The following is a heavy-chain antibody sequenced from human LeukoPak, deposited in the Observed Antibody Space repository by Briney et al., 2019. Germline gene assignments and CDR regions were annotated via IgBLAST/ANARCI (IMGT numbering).Heavy chain of an antibody. Sequence: GGSLRLSCAASGFTFDDYGMSWVRQAPGKGLEWVSDINWNGGSTGYADSVKGRFTISRDNSKNTLYLQMNSLRAEDTAVYYCAKGITMIVVVIGYFDYWGQGTLVTVSS. CDR2: INWNGGST. CDR3: AKGITMIVVVIGYFDY. CDR1: GFTFDDYG. D-gene: IGHD3-22*01. V-gene: IGHV3-20*04. J-gene: IGHJ4*02.